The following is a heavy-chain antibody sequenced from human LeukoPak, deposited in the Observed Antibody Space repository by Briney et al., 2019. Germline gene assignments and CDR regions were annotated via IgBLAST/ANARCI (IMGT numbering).Heavy chain of an antibody. CDR3: ARSPVLRYFDWSQYYFDY. J-gene: IGHJ4*02. CDR2: IHYSGST. CDR1: GGSISSYY. Sequence: SETLSLTCTVSGGSISSYYWSWIRQPPGKGLEWIGYIHYSGSTNYNPSLKSRVTISVDTSKNQFSLKLSSVTAADTAVYYCARSPVLRYFDWSQYYFDYWGQGTLVTVSS. D-gene: IGHD3-9*01. V-gene: IGHV4-59*01.